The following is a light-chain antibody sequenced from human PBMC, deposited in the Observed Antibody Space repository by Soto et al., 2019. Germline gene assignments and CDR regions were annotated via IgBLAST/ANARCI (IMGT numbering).Light chain of an antibody. CDR2: NHN. CDR3: AAWDDSLSGLV. J-gene: IGLJ3*02. V-gene: IGLV1-44*01. Sequence: QSVLTQPPSASGTPGQRVSISCSGSSSNIGRNSVNWYQRFPGTAPKLLIYNHNQRPSGVPDRFSGSKFGTSVSLVISGLQSKAEADYYCAAWDDSLSGLVFGGGTKLTVL. CDR1: SSNIGRNS.